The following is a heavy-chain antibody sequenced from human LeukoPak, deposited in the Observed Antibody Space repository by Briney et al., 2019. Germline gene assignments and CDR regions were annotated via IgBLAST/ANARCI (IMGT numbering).Heavy chain of an antibody. Sequence: GGSLRLSCAASGFTFSSYGMHWVRQAPGKGLEWVAFIRYDGSNKYYADSVKGRFAISRDNSKNTLYVQMNSLRSEDTAVYYCAKDPTPSIYGYFDYWGQGTLVTVSS. CDR1: GFTFSSYG. D-gene: IGHD3-10*01. V-gene: IGHV3-30*02. J-gene: IGHJ4*02. CDR2: IRYDGSNK. CDR3: AKDPTPSIYGYFDY.